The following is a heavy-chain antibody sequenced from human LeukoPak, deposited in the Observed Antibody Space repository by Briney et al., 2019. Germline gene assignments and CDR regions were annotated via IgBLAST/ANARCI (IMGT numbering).Heavy chain of an antibody. CDR2: ISAYNGNT. CDR3: ARDLYCTNGVCYRPDVDY. CDR1: GYTFTSYG. J-gene: IGHJ4*02. Sequence: ASVKVSCKASGYTFTSYGISWVRQAPGQGLEWMGWISAYNGNTNYAQKLQGRVTMTTDTSTSTAYMELRSLRSDDTAVYYCARDLYCTNGVCYRPDVDYWGQGTLVTVSS. D-gene: IGHD2-8*01. V-gene: IGHV1-18*01.